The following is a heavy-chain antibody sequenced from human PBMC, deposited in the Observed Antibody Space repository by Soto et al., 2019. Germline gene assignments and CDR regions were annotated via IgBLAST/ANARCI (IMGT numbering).Heavy chain of an antibody. CDR3: AKMHHDRGTKHYYYGMDV. D-gene: IGHD1-1*01. J-gene: IGHJ6*02. Sequence: QVQLVESGGGVVQPGRSLRLSCAASGFTFSSYGMHWVRQAPGKGLEWVAIISYDGTNKYYADSVKGRFTISRDNSKKALYLQMNSLRGEDKALYYCAKMHHDRGTKHYYYGMDVWGQGTTVTVSS. CDR1: GFTFSSYG. V-gene: IGHV3-30*18. CDR2: ISYDGTNK.